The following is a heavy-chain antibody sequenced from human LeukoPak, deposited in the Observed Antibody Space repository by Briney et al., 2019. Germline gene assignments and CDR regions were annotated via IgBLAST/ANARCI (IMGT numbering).Heavy chain of an antibody. Sequence: GGSLRLSCAVSGFDFNNYLMAWFRQAPGKGLEWISYIGIDSGNTNYADSVKGRFTISGDKAKNSLYLQMNSLRVEDTAVYYCARDYKYAFDNWGQGTLVTVSS. J-gene: IGHJ4*02. CDR1: GFDFNNYL. CDR3: ARDYKYAFDN. CDR2: IGIDSGNT. V-gene: IGHV3-11*06. D-gene: IGHD5-24*01.